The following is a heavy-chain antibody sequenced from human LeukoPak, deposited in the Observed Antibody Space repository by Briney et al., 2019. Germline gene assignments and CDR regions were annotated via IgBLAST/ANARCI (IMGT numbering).Heavy chain of an antibody. Sequence: ASVKVSCKVSGYTLTELSMHWVRQAPGKGLEWMGGFDPEDGETIYAQKFQGRVTMTEDTSTDTAYMELSSLRSEDTAVYYCATDRSGYSSYFDYWGQEPWSPSPQ. J-gene: IGHJ4*01. CDR3: ATDRSGYSSYFDY. D-gene: IGHD3-3*01. CDR2: FDPEDGET. CDR1: GYTLTELS. V-gene: IGHV1-24*01.